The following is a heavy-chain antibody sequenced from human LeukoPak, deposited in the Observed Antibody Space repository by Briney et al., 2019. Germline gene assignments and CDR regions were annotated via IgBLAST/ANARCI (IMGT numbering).Heavy chain of an antibody. Sequence: SETLSLTCAVYGGSFSGYYWSWIRQPPGKGLEWIGSIYYSGSTYYNPSLKSRVTISVDTSKNQFSLKLSSVTAADTAVYYCAREGPRPRFGAFDIWGQGTMVTVSS. CDR3: AREGPRPRFGAFDI. CDR1: GGSFSGYY. CDR2: IYYSGST. D-gene: IGHD3-16*01. J-gene: IGHJ3*02. V-gene: IGHV4-34*01.